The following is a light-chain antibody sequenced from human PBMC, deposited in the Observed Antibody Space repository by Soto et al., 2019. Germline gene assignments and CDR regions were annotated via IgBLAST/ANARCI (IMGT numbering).Light chain of an antibody. CDR3: QQRKSWPPIT. Sequence: EIVLTQSPATLSLSLGERATLSCRASQSVDSSLAWYQQEPGQAPRLVIYDPSNRATGIPARFSGSESGTDFNLTISRLEPEDFAVYYCQQRKSWPPITFGGGTTVEI. CDR1: QSVDSS. V-gene: IGKV3-11*01. J-gene: IGKJ4*02. CDR2: DPS.